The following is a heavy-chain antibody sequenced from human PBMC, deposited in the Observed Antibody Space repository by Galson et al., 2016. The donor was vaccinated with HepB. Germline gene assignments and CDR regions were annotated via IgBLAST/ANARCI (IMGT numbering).Heavy chain of an antibody. CDR3: ARPDVLRFLEWLSENPGENAFAI. Sequence: SETLSLTCTVSGGSISSSSYYWGWIRQPPGKGLEWIGSIYYSGSTYYNPSLKSRVIISVDTSKNQFSLKLSSVTAADTAVYYCARPDVLRFLEWLSENPGENAFAIWGQGTMVTVSS. J-gene: IGHJ3*02. D-gene: IGHD3-3*01. V-gene: IGHV4-39*01. CDR2: IYYSGST. CDR1: GGSISSSSYY.